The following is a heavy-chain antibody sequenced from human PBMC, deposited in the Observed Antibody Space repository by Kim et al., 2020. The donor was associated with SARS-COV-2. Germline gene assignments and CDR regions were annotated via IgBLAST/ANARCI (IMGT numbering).Heavy chain of an antibody. Sequence: GGSLRLSCAASGFTVSASYLSWVRWAPGKGPEWVSILRRDGATHYADSVKGRFTISRDNSKNTLYLQLNSLRADDTAIYYCAREGDYYFDDWGQGTLVTVSS. V-gene: IGHV3-53*01. CDR2: LRRDGAT. CDR1: GFTVSASY. J-gene: IGHJ4*02. CDR3: AREGDYYFDD.